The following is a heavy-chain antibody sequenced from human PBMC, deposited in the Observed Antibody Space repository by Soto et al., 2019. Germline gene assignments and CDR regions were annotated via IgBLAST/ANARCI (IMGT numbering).Heavy chain of an antibody. D-gene: IGHD7-27*01. CDR2: IVP. J-gene: IGHJ4*02. V-gene: IGHV1-69*01. CDR3: ARDLNWALDY. Sequence: QVHLVQSAAEVKKPGSSVRVSCTVSGGTFGRNTIVWVRQAPEQGLECMGHIVPKYAQKFQGRVTFTADESTPTAYMDLSRLTSKDTAVYFCARDLNWALDYWCQGTLVTVSS. CDR1: GGTFGRNT.